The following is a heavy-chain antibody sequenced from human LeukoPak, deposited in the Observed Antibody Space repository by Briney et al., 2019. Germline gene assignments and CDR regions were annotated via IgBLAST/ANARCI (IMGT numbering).Heavy chain of an antibody. V-gene: IGHV3-30-3*01. D-gene: IGHD4-17*01. CDR3: ARDGDYGDYGDY. CDR2: ISYDGTSK. CDR1: GFTFSSYA. J-gene: IGHJ4*02. Sequence: GGSLRLSCAASGFTFSSYAMHWVRQAPGKGLEWVAVISYDGTSKYYADSVKGRFTISRDNAKNSLYLQMNSLRAEDTAVYYCARDGDYGDYGDYWGQGTLVTVSS.